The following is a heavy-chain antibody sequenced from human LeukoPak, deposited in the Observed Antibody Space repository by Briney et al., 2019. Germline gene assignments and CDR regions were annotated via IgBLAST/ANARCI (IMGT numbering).Heavy chain of an antibody. Sequence: ASVKVSCKASGYAFTSYGISWVRQAPGQGLEWMGWISAYNGNTNYAQELQGRVTMTEDTSTDTAYMELSSLKSEDTAVYYCATLHHFVVVPAAMGGAFDIWGQGTMVTVSS. CDR2: ISAYNGNT. V-gene: IGHV1-18*01. D-gene: IGHD2-2*01. CDR3: ATLHHFVVVPAAMGGAFDI. CDR1: GYAFTSYG. J-gene: IGHJ3*02.